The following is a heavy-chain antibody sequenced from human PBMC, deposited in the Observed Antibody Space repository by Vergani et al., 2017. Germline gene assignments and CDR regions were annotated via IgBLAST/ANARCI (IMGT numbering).Heavy chain of an antibody. D-gene: IGHD3-10*01. CDR1: GGSISSSSYY. J-gene: IGHJ6*02. CDR3: ARGGEGSGMDV. Sequence: QLQLQESGPGLVKPSETLSLTCTVSGGSISSSSYYWGWIRQPPGKGLEWIGSIYYSGSTYYNPSRKSRVTISVDTSKNQFSLKLSSVTAADTAVYYCARGGEGSGMDVWGQGTTVTVSS. CDR2: IYYSGST. V-gene: IGHV4-39*07.